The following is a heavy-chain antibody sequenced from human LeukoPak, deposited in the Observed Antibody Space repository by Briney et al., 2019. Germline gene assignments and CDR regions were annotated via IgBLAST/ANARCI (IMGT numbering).Heavy chain of an antibody. V-gene: IGHV3-49*04. D-gene: IGHD2-2*02. CDR2: IRSKAYGATK. J-gene: IGHJ4*02. Sequence: PGGSLRLACTASGFTFGVHSMSWVRQAPGKWLEWVGFIRSKAYGATKEYAASVKGRFTISRDDSKSIAYLQMNSRKTEDTAVYYCTRGTVPAAIPHFDYWGQGTLVTVSS. CDR3: TRGTVPAAIPHFDY. CDR1: GFTFGVHS.